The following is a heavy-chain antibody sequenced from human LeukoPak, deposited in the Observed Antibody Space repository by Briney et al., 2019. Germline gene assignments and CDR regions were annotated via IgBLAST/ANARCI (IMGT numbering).Heavy chain of an antibody. CDR3: ARDSSSSVFDP. CDR2: INPNSGST. CDR1: GFTFTSSA. J-gene: IGHJ5*02. D-gene: IGHD6-13*01. V-gene: IGHV1-46*01. Sequence: ASVKVSCKASGFTFTSSAVHWVRQAPGQGLEWVGIINPNSGSTTYAQKFQGRVAMTRDTSTSTVYMELSSLRSEDTAVYYCARDSSSSVFDPWGQGTLVTVSS.